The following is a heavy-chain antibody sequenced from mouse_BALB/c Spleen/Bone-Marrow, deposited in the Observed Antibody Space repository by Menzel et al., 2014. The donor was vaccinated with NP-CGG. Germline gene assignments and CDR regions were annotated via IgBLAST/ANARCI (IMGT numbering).Heavy chain of an antibody. Sequence: EVKVEESGGGLVKPGGSLKLSCAASGFTFSSYTMSWVRQTPEKRLEWVATISSGGSYTYYPDSVKGRFTISRDNAKNTLYLQMSSLKSEDTAMYYCTRDGKGNYDYAMDYWGQGPSVTVSS. V-gene: IGHV5-6-4*01. CDR2: ISSGGSYT. D-gene: IGHD2-1*01. CDR3: TRDGKGNYDYAMDY. CDR1: GFTFSSYT. J-gene: IGHJ4*01.